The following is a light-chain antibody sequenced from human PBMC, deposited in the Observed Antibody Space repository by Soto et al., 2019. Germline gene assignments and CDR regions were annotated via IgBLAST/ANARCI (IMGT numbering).Light chain of an antibody. J-gene: IGLJ1*01. CDR2: EVT. CDR1: SGDIGSYNR. V-gene: IGLV2-14*01. Sequence: QSALTQPASVSGSPGQSITISCTGTSGDIGSYNRVSWYQQHPGKAPKLIIYEVTDRPSGVSNRFSGSKSGNTASLTISGLQAEDEDEYYCSSYTNTTTRACVFGTGTKLTVL. CDR3: SSYTNTTTRACV.